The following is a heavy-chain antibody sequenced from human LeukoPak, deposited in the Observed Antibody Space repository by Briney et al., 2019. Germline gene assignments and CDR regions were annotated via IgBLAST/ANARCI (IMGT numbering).Heavy chain of an antibody. D-gene: IGHD6-13*01. CDR3: AKGIAAAGAHYYYGMDV. CDR1: GFTFSNFG. Sequence: GGSLRLSCAASGFTFSNFGMHWVRQAPGKGLEWVAIISYEVNYNYYADSVKGRITISRDNSKNTLYLQMNSLRAEDTAVYYCAKGIAAAGAHYYYGMDVWGQGTTVTVSS. V-gene: IGHV3-30*18. J-gene: IGHJ6*02. CDR2: ISYEVNYN.